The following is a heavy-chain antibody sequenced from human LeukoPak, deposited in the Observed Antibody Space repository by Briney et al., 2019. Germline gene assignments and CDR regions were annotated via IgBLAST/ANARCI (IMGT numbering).Heavy chain of an antibody. Sequence: GGSLRLSCAASGFTLSSYAMSWVRQAPGKGLEWVSAISGGGGTTYYADSVKGRFTISRDNSKNTLYLQMNSLRAEDTAVYYCAKSDTSGWYNNCFDPWGQGTLVTVSS. CDR3: AKSDTSGWYNNCFDP. CDR2: ISGGGGTT. V-gene: IGHV3-23*01. D-gene: IGHD6-19*01. J-gene: IGHJ5*02. CDR1: GFTLSSYA.